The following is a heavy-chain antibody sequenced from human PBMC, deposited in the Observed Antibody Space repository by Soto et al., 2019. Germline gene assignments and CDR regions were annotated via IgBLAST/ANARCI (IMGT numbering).Heavy chain of an antibody. CDR1: GFTFSNYA. D-gene: IGHD6-19*01. CDR2: ISDNGGST. CDR3: AGAVAGYYYGMDV. J-gene: IGHJ6*02. Sequence: QPGGSLRLSCAASGFTFSNYAMSWVRQAPGKGLEWVSAISDNGGSTYYADSVKGRFTISRDNSKNTLDVQMNGLRAEDTAVYYCAGAVAGYYYGMDVWGQGTTVTVSS. V-gene: IGHV3-23*01.